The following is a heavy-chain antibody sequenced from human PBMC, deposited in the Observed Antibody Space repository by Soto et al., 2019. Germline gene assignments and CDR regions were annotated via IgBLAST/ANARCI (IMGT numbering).Heavy chain of an antibody. CDR3: AWGRGLRYGNDY. J-gene: IGHJ4*02. Sequence: SETLSLTCTVTGDSVSTGSRYWSWIRQPPGKELEWIGYIYNIGSTSYNPSLKSRVTLSLDTSKNQLSVELTSMTAADTAIYICAWGRGLRYGNDYLGQGTLVTVSS. CDR2: IYNIGST. CDR1: GDSVSTGSRY. D-gene: IGHD5-18*01. V-gene: IGHV4-61*01.